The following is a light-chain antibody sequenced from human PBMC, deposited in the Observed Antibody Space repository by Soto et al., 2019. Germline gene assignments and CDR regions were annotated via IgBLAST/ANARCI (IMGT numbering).Light chain of an antibody. CDR1: QGLSNS. V-gene: IGKV1-27*01. CDR2: AAS. J-gene: IGKJ3*01. Sequence: DIQMTQSPSSLSASVGDTVTITCRASQGLSNSLAWFQQKPGRVPQFLIYAASTLQPGVPPRFSCSGSGTDFTLTISSLQPEDVSTYYCQNDTGAPLTFCPGTRVEIK. CDR3: QNDTGAPLT.